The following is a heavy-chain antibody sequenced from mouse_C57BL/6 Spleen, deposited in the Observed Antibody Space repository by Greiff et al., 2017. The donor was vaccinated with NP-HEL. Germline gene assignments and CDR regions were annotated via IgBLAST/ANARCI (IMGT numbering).Heavy chain of an antibody. J-gene: IGHJ4*01. D-gene: IGHD1-1*01. CDR3: ARRNYYGSSSYAMDY. CDR1: GFTFSDYG. V-gene: IGHV5-17*01. CDR2: ISSGSSTI. Sequence: EVQGVESGGGLVKPGGSLKLSCAASGFTFSDYGMHWVRQAPEKGLEWVAYISSGSSTIYYADTVKGRFPISRDNAKNTLFLQMTSLRSEDTAMYYCARRNYYGSSSYAMDYWGQGTSVTVSS.